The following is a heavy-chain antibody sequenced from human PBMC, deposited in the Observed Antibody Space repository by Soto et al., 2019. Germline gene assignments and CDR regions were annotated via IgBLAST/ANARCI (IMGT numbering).Heavy chain of an antibody. J-gene: IGHJ3*02. CDR2: IYYSGST. V-gene: IGHV4-59*01. D-gene: IGHD7-27*01. CDR1: GGSISSYY. Sequence: SETLSLTCTVSGGSISSYYWSWIRQPPGKGLEWIGYIYYSGSTNYNPSLKSRVTISLDTSKNQFSLTLISVPSADTAVYYSARNWEARSDDAFDIWGQGTRETVS. CDR3: ARNWEARSDDAFDI.